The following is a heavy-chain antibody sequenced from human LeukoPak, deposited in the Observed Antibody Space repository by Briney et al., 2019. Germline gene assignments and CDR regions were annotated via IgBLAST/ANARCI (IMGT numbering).Heavy chain of an antibody. CDR3: ARSKYYYDSSGYYYVRGVSWFDP. CDR1: GGSISRSRDY. J-gene: IGHJ5*02. Sequence: SETLSLTCTVSGGSISRSRDYWGWIRQPPGKGLEWIGSIYYSGSTYYNPSLKSRVTISVDTSKNQFSLKLSSVTAADTAVYYCARSKYYYDSSGYYYVRGVSWFDPWGQGTLVTVSS. D-gene: IGHD3-22*01. V-gene: IGHV4-39*07. CDR2: IYYSGST.